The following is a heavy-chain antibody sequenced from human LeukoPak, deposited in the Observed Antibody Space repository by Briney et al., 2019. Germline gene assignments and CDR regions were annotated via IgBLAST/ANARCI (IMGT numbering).Heavy chain of an antibody. J-gene: IGHJ1*01. D-gene: IGHD6-19*01. CDR1: GGSFSGYY. CDR2: INHSGST. V-gene: IGHV4-34*01. CDR3: ARGTVAGRRGDFQH. Sequence: PSETLSLTCAVYGGSFSGYYWSWIRQPPGKGLEWIGEINHSGSTNYNPSLKRRVTISVDTSKNQFSLKLSSVTAADTAVYYCARGTVAGRRGDFQHWGQGTLVTVSS.